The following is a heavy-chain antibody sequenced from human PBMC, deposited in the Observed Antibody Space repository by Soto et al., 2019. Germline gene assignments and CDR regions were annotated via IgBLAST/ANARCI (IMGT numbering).Heavy chain of an antibody. CDR1: GFTFSSYG. CDR3: ARGQQLGNFDY. V-gene: IGHV3-33*01. Sequence: GGSLRLSCAASGFTFSSYGMHWVRQAPGKGLEWVAVIWYGGSNKYYADSVKGRFTISRDNSKNTLYLQMNSLRAEDTAVYYCARGQQLGNFDYWGQGTLVTVPS. CDR2: IWYGGSNK. J-gene: IGHJ4*02. D-gene: IGHD6-13*01.